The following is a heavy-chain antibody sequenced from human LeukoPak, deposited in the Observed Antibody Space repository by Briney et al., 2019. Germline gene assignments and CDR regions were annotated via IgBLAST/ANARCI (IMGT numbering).Heavy chain of an antibody. D-gene: IGHD6-19*01. V-gene: IGHV4-39*07. CDR2: IYYSGST. J-gene: IGHJ4*02. CDR1: GGSISSSSYY. Sequence: PSETLSLTCTVSGGSISSSSYYWGWIRQPPGKGLEWIGSIYYSGSTYYNPSLKSRVTISVDTSKNQFSLKLSSVTAADTAVYYCARPNINQWLVPQGVFDYWGQGTLVTVSS. CDR3: ARPNINQWLVPQGVFDY.